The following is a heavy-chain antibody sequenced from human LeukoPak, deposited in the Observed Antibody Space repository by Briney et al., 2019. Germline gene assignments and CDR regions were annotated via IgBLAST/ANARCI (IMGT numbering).Heavy chain of an antibody. J-gene: IGHJ4*02. D-gene: IGHD2-2*01. V-gene: IGHV1-2*02. Sequence: ASVKVSCTASGYTFTGYYMHWVRQAPGQGLEWMGWINTNSGGTNYAQKFQGRVTMTRDKAISTPYMEMNRLRSEDTAVYYCARDSLGYCSSISCMLLDFWGQGTLVTVSS. CDR3: ARDSLGYCSSISCMLLDF. CDR1: GYTFTGYY. CDR2: INTNSGGT.